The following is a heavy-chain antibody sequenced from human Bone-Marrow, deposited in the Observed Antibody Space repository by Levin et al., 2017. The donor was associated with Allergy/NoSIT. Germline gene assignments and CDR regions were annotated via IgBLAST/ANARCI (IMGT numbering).Heavy chain of an antibody. J-gene: IGHJ3*02. V-gene: IGHV1-2*02. CDR2: INPNSGDT. CDR1: GYTFTDYF. CDR3: ARISSAAFDM. D-gene: IGHD6-19*01. Sequence: PEASVKVSCKASGYTFTDYFIHWVRLAPGQGLEWMGWINPNSGDTDSSQNFQGTVTMTRDTSISTAYMEVTSLTSNDTALYYCARISSAAFDMWGQGTVVTVSS.